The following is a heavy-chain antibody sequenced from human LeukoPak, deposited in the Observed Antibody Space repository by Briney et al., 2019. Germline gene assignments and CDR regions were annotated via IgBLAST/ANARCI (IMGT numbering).Heavy chain of an antibody. CDR1: GGSISSYY. D-gene: IGHD3-9*01. CDR2: IYYSGST. V-gene: IGHV4-59*08. Sequence: SETLSLTCTVSGGSISSYYWSWIRQPPGKGLEWIGYIYYSGSTNYNPSLKSRVTISVDTSKNQFSLKLCSVTAADTAVYYCARLLVPEYYDIHTYYYVWTSGAKGPRSPSP. CDR3: ARLLVPEYYDIHTYYYVWTS. J-gene: IGHJ6*02.